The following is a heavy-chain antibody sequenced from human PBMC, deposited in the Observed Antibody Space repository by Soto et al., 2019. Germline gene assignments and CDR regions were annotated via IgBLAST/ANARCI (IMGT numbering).Heavy chain of an antibody. CDR3: ARQHEWNFDY. CDR2: IYPGDSDT. Sequence: GESLRISWQGSGYRFISYWIGWVRQMPGNGLEWMGIIYPGDSDTRYSPSFRGQVTISADKSISTAYLQWSSLKASDTAMYYCARQHEWNFDYWGQGTLVTVSS. CDR1: GYRFISYW. V-gene: IGHV5-51*01. J-gene: IGHJ4*02. D-gene: IGHD2-8*01.